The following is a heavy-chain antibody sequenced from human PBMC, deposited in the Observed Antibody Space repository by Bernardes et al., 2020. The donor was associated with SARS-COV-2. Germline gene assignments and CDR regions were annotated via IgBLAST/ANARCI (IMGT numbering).Heavy chain of an antibody. CDR3: AKARFYGDDSYFHH. Sequence: GGSLRLSCAASGFTFGNYAMTWVRQAPGKGLEWVSAMSGGDGSTYYADSVKGRFTISRDNFKNTLYLQMNSLRAEDAAVYYCAKARFYGDDSYFHHWARAPWSPSPQ. V-gene: IGHV3-23*01. D-gene: IGHD4-17*01. CDR2: MSGGDGST. J-gene: IGHJ1*01. CDR1: GFTFGNYA.